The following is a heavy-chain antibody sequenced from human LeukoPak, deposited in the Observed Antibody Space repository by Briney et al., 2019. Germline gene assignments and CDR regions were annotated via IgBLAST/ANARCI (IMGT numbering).Heavy chain of an antibody. CDR3: ARVRRAAAGPFDY. J-gene: IGHJ4*02. Sequence: PSETLSLTCTVSGGSISSYYWSWIRQPPGKGLEWIGYIYYRGSTNYNPSLKSRVTISVDTSKNQFSLKLSSETAADTAVYYCARVRRAAAGPFDYWGQGTLVTVSS. D-gene: IGHD6-13*01. V-gene: IGHV4-59*01. CDR2: IYYRGST. CDR1: GGSISSYY.